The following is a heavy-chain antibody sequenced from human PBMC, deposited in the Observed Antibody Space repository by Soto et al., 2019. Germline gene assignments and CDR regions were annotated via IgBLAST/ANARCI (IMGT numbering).Heavy chain of an antibody. Sequence: GGSLRLSCAASGFTVSSIYMSWVRQAPGKGLEWVSVIYSGGSTYYADSVKGRFTISRDNSKNTLYLQMNSLRAEDTAVYYCARIRYVAVARNWFDPWGQGTLVTVSS. CDR2: IYSGGST. J-gene: IGHJ5*02. CDR1: GFTVSSIY. V-gene: IGHV3-66*01. D-gene: IGHD6-19*01. CDR3: ARIRYVAVARNWFDP.